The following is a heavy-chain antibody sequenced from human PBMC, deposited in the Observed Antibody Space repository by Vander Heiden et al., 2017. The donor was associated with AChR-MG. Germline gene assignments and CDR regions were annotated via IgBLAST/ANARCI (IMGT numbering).Heavy chain of an antibody. J-gene: IGHJ4*02. CDR2: ISYDGSNK. CDR1: GFTFSSYG. V-gene: IGHV3-30*18. CDR3: AKDQTYYFDY. Sequence: QVQLVESGGGVVQPGRSLRLSCAASGFTFSSYGMHWVRQAPGKGLEWVAVISYDGSNKDYADSVKGRFTISRDNSKNTLYLQMNSLRAEDTAVYYCAKDQTYYFDYWGQGNLVTVSS.